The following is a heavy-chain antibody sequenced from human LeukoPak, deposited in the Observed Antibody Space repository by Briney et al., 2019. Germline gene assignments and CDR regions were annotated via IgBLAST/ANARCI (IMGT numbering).Heavy chain of an antibody. CDR2: INHSGNT. CDR1: GGSFSGYY. V-gene: IGHV4-34*01. J-gene: IGHJ3*01. Sequence: LSLTCAVSGGSFSGYYWSWIRQPPGKGLEWIGEINHSGNTNYNPSLQSRVTISVDTSKNQFSLKLSSVTAADTAVYYCARGGVRDAFDFWGQGTMVTVSS. CDR3: ARGGVRDAFDF.